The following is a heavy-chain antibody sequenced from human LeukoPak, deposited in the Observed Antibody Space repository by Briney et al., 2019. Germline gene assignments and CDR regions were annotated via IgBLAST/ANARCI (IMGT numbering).Heavy chain of an antibody. CDR3: ARERSSQGYFDF. V-gene: IGHV5-51*01. J-gene: IGHJ4*02. CDR1: GYSFTSYW. Sequence: GESLKISCKGSGYSFTSYWIAWVRQMPGEGLEWMGIIYPGDSDTRYNPSFQAQVTFSADMSISTAYLQWSSLKASDTVMYYCARERSSQGYFDFWGQGTLVTVSS. D-gene: IGHD6-6*01. CDR2: IYPGDSDT.